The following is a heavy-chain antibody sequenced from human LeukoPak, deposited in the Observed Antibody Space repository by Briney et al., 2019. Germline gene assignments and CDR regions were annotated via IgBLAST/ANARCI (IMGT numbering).Heavy chain of an antibody. CDR3: ARGRYSAGDNWFDP. J-gene: IGHJ5*02. Sequence: SETLSLTCTVSGGSITSSYWSWIRQSPGKGLEWIGFIHYTGSTNYNPSLKSRVTMLIDTSKNQFSLKLSSVTAADTAVYYCARGRYSAGDNWFDPWGQGTLVTVSS. D-gene: IGHD3-9*01. V-gene: IGHV4-59*01. CDR1: GGSITSSY. CDR2: IHYTGST.